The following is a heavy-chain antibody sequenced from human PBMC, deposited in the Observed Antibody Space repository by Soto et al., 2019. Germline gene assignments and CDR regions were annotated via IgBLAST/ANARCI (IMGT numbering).Heavy chain of an antibody. D-gene: IGHD2-2*01. Sequence: PVKVYRKASGYTFTSYGGSCRRQDTRQGLEWMGGIIPFFGTANYAQKFQGRVTITTDESTSTAYMELSSLRSEDTAVYYCARDCSGRGYCSSTSFDPWGQGTLVTVSS. CDR3: ARDCSGRGYCSSTSFDP. CDR1: GYTFTSYG. CDR2: IIPFFGTA. V-gene: IGHV1-69*05. J-gene: IGHJ5*02.